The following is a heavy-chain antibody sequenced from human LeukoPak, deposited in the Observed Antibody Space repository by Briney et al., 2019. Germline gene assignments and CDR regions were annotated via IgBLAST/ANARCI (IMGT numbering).Heavy chain of an antibody. J-gene: IGHJ4*02. V-gene: IGHV4-39*07. CDR2: INHSGST. Sequence: PSETLSLTCSVSGGSISSSSYYWGWIRQPPGKGLEWIGEINHSGSTNYNPSLKSRVTISVDTSKNQFSLKLSSVTAADTAVYYCARVATRTMIVVARIRANHFDYWGQGTLVTVSS. CDR3: ARVATRTMIVVARIRANHFDY. D-gene: IGHD3-22*01. CDR1: GGSISSSSYY.